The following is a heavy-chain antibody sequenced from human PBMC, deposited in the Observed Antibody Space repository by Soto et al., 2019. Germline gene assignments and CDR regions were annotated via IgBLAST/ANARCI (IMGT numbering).Heavy chain of an antibody. J-gene: IGHJ4*02. D-gene: IGHD3-9*01. CDR3: ARDEGGYDILTGYYKAHHFDY. V-gene: IGHV1-18*01. CDR2: ISPHNFNT. Sequence: ASVKVSCKASGYTFTHFYITWVRQAPGQGLEWMGAISPHNFNTNYAQKFRGRVTLTTEKSTNTAYMDLRSLTSDGTAVYYCARDEGGYDILTGYYKAHHFDYWGQGVPVTVSS. CDR1: GYTFTHFY.